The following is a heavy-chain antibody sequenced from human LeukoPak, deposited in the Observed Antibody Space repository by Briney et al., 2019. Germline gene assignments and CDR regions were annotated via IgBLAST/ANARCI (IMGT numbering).Heavy chain of an antibody. V-gene: IGHV4-59*01. D-gene: IGHD2-2*01. J-gene: IGHJ1*01. CDR2: IYYSGST. CDR1: GGSISSYY. Sequence: SETLSLTCTVSGGSISSYYWSWIRQPPGKGLEWIGYIYYSGSTNYNPSLKSRVTISVDTSKNQFSLKLSSVTAADTAVYYGARYLVVPPAMFRLWRLDPLV. CDR3: ARYLVVPPAMFRL.